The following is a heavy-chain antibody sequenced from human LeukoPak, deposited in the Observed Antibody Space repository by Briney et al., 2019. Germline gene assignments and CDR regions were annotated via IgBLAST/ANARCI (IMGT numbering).Heavy chain of an antibody. D-gene: IGHD1-26*01. CDR1: GFTFSSYG. V-gene: IGHV3-30*02. Sequence: GGSLRLSCAASGFTFSSYGMHWVRQAPGKGLEWVAFIRYDGSNKYYGDSVKGRFTISRDNSKNTLYLQMNSLTAEDTAVYYCARDTFRRPYSGSQSHWGQGTLVTVSS. CDR3: ARDTFRRPYSGSQSH. J-gene: IGHJ4*02. CDR2: IRYDGSNK.